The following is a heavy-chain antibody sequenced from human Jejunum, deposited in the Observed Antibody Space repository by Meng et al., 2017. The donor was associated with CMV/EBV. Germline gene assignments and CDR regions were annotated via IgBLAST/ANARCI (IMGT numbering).Heavy chain of an antibody. D-gene: IGHD3-22*01. J-gene: IGHJ4*02. V-gene: IGHV3-23*01. CDR1: AFTFSNYA. Sequence: SAFTFSNYAMSWVRQAPGKGLEWVSTISSSGGGTYYLDSVRGRFTISRDNSKSTLYLQMNSLRAEDTAVYYCARDNDGSSHYSQFDYWGQGTLVTVSS. CDR2: ISSSGGGT. CDR3: ARDNDGSSHYSQFDY.